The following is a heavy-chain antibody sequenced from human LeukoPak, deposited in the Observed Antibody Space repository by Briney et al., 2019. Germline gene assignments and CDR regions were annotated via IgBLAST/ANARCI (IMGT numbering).Heavy chain of an antibody. D-gene: IGHD4-17*01. CDR1: GYTFTGYY. V-gene: IGHV1-2*02. J-gene: IGHJ4*02. Sequence: ASVKVSCKASGYTFTGYYMHWVRQAPGQGLEWMGWINPNSGGTNYAQKFQGRVTMTRDTSISTAYMELSRLGSDDTAVYYCARGPLMTTVTTFTYWGQGTLVTVSS. CDR2: INPNSGGT. CDR3: ARGPLMTTVTTFTY.